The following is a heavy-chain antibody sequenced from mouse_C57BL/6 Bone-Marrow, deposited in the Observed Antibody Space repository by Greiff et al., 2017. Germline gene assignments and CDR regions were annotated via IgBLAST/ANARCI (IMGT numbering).Heavy chain of an antibody. Sequence: EVHVKQSGAELVRPGASVKLSCTASGFNFKDDYIHWVKQRPEQGLEWIGWIDPEIGDTDYASKFQGKATITSDTSSNTAYLQLSSLTSEDTAVYYCASFDDNYFYFWGQGTPLTVAP. CDR2: IDPEIGDT. D-gene: IGHD2-3*01. J-gene: IGHJ2*01. CDR3: ASFDDNYFYF. V-gene: IGHV14-4*01. CDR1: GFNFKDDY.